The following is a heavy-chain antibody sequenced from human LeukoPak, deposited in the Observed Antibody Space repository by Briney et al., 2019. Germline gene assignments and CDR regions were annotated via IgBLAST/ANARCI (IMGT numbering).Heavy chain of an antibody. CDR2: ISSSSSYI. J-gene: IGHJ4*02. CDR3: ARDDGSGGDY. CDR1: GFTFSSYS. D-gene: IGHD3-10*01. V-gene: IGHV3-21*01. Sequence: PGGSLRLSCAASGFTFSSYSMDWVRQAPGKGLEWVSSISSSSSYIYYADSVKGRFTISRDNAKNSLYLQMNSLRAEDTAVYYCARDDGSGGDYWGQGTLVTVSS.